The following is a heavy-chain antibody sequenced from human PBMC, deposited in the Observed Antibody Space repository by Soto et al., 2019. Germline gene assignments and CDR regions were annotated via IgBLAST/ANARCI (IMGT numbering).Heavy chain of an antibody. CDR2: VHYDGTKK. CDR3: ARETSYDFWSGPQTMDV. Sequence: QVQLVESGAGVVQPGTSLRLSCAPSGFTFSSYVMHWVRQAPGKGLEWVAVVHYDGTKKYYADSVRGRFTISIDNSENILYLQMNSLRPDDTAVYFCARETSYDFWSGPQTMDVWGQGTTVTVSS. J-gene: IGHJ6*02. V-gene: IGHV3-33*01. D-gene: IGHD3-3*01. CDR1: GFTFSSYV.